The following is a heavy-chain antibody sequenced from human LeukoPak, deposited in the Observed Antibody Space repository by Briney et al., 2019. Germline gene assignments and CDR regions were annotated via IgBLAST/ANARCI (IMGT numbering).Heavy chain of an antibody. Sequence: GGSLRLSCAASGITFSSYAMHWVRQAPGKGLEWVAVISYDGSNKYYADSVKGRFTISRDNSKNTLYLQMNSLRAEDTAVYYCARDEGGYRGDYWGQGTLVTVSS. CDR2: ISYDGSNK. CDR1: GITFSSYA. D-gene: IGHD5-12*01. CDR3: ARDEGGYRGDY. V-gene: IGHV3-30-3*01. J-gene: IGHJ4*02.